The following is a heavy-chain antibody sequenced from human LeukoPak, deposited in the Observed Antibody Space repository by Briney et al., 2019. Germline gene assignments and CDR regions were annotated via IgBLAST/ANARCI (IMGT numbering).Heavy chain of an antibody. CDR2: IKQDVSEK. Sequence: PGGSLRLSCAASGFTFSSDWTSWVRQPPGNGLEWVANIKQDVSEKYYVDSVKGRFTISRDNAKNSLYLQMNSLRAEDTAVYYCARDFDSRDYWGQGTLVTVSS. V-gene: IGHV3-7*01. J-gene: IGHJ4*02. CDR3: ARDFDSRDY. CDR1: GFTFSSDW. D-gene: IGHD3-22*01.